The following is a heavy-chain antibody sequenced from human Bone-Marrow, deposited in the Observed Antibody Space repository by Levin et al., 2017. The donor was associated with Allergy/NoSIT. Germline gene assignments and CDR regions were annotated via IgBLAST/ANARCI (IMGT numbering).Heavy chain of an antibody. V-gene: IGHV3-30*03. CDR2: IAYDGTNT. Sequence: GESLKISCAATGFSFQSHGMHWVRQAPGKGLEWVAVIAYDGTNTYYEDSVKGRFTISRDNSKNTLDLQINSLRPEDTAVYFCARDGPPVIVAPEGGHFYSYYMDVWGKGTTVTVSS. J-gene: IGHJ6*03. CDR1: GFSFQSHG. D-gene: IGHD5-12*01. CDR3: ARDGPPVIVAPEGGHFYSYYMDV.